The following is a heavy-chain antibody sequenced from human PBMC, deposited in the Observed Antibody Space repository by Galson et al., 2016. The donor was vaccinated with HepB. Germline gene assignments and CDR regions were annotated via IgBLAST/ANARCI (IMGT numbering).Heavy chain of an antibody. CDR1: GFTFSSHW. D-gene: IGHD5-24*01. CDR2: INTDGSST. CDR3: ARDGGGGYNLDY. J-gene: IGHJ4*02. V-gene: IGHV3-74*01. Sequence: SLRLSCAASGFTFSSHWMHWVRQAPGKGLVWVSRINTDGSSTSYADSVKGRFTISRDNAKNSVYLQMNSLRDEDTAVYFCARDGGGGYNLDYWGQGTLVTVSS.